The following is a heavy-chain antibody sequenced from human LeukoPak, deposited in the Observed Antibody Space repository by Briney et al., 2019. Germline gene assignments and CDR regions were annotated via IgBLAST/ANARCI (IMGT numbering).Heavy chain of an antibody. V-gene: IGHV3-23*01. J-gene: IGHJ4*02. Sequence: PGGSLRLSRAASGXTFSSYAVSWVRQAPGKGLEWVSAISGSGGSTYYADSVKGRFTISRDNSKNTLYLQMNSLRAEDTAVYCCAKAQIVTYFYDSSGYQLDYWGQGTLVTVSS. D-gene: IGHD3-22*01. CDR1: GXTFSSYA. CDR3: AKAQIVTYFYDSSGYQLDY. CDR2: ISGSGGST.